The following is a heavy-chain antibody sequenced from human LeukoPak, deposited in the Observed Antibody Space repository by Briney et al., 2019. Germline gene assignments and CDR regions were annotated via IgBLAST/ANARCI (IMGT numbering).Heavy chain of an antibody. J-gene: IGHJ4*02. CDR2: INTNSGGT. CDR3: AREVRFGELASDY. Sequence: AASVKVSCKASGYTVTGYYIPWERKAPGQGRDWMGWINTNSGGTNYAQKFQGRVTMTRDTSISTAYMELSRLRSDDTAVYYCAREVRFGELASDYWGQGTLVTVSS. CDR1: GYTVTGYY. D-gene: IGHD3-10*01. V-gene: IGHV1-2*02.